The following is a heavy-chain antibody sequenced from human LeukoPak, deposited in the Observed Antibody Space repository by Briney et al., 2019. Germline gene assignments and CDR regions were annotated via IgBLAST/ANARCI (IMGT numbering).Heavy chain of an antibody. CDR1: GFTFSDYY. CDR3: ARDLAYCSSTSCYQAGY. CDR2: ISSSGSTI. D-gene: IGHD2-2*01. Sequence: PGGSLRLSYAASGFTFSDYYMSWIRQAPGKGLEWVSYISSSGSTIYYADSVKGRFTISRGNAKNSLYLQMNSLRAEGTAVYYCARDLAYCSSTSCYQAGYWGQGTLVTVSS. J-gene: IGHJ4*02. V-gene: IGHV3-11*04.